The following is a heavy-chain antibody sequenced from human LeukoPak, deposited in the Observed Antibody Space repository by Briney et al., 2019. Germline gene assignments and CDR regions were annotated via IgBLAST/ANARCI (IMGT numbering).Heavy chain of an antibody. J-gene: IGHJ4*02. Sequence: ASVKVSCKASGYTFNTYGITWVRQAPGQGLEWMGWIRTYNGETHYAEKLQGRVTMTTDTSTSTAFMEPRRLTSDDSAVYFCARALYGNDRVSFTELDSWGQGTLVTVSS. V-gene: IGHV1-18*01. CDR3: ARALYGNDRVSFTELDS. D-gene: IGHD1-1*01. CDR1: GYTFNTYG. CDR2: IRTYNGET.